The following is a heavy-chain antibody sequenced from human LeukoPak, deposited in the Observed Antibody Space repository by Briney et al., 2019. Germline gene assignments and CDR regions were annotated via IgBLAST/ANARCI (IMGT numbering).Heavy chain of an antibody. CDR2: INPNSGGT. D-gene: IGHD5-18*01. J-gene: IGHJ4*02. CDR3: ARDSAPGDTYGLLGIDS. V-gene: IGHV1-2*02. CDR1: GYTFTGYA. Sequence: VASVEVSCKASGYTFTGYAMNWVRQAPGQGLEWMGWINPNSGGTNYAQKFQGRVTMTRDTSISTAYMELSRLRSDDTAVYYCARDSAPGDTYGLLGIDSWGQGTLVTVSS.